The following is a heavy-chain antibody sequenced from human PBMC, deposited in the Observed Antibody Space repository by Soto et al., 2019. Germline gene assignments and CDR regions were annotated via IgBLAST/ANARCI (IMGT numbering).Heavy chain of an antibody. CDR2: ISGSGIST. Sequence: GGSLRLSCAASGFTFNSYAISWVRPAPGKGLEWVSAISGSGISTFYADSVKGRFTISRDNSNNTLYLQMNSLRADDTAVYYCAKALQRGFFYYGMDVWGQGTMVTVSS. J-gene: IGHJ6*02. V-gene: IGHV3-23*01. CDR1: GFTFNSYA. CDR3: AKALQRGFFYYGMDV. D-gene: IGHD3-3*01.